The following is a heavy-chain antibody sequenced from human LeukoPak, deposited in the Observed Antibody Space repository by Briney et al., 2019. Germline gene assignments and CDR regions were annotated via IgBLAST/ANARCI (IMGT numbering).Heavy chain of an antibody. V-gene: IGHV3-48*03. CDR2: ISSSGSTI. J-gene: IGHJ6*04. Sequence: GGSLRLSCAASGFTFNTYGLHWVRQAPGKGLEWVSHISSSGSTIYYADSVKGRFTISRDNAKNSLYLQMNSLRAEDTAVYYCAELGITMIGGVWGKGTTVTISS. D-gene: IGHD3-10*02. CDR1: GFTFNTYG. CDR3: AELGITMIGGV.